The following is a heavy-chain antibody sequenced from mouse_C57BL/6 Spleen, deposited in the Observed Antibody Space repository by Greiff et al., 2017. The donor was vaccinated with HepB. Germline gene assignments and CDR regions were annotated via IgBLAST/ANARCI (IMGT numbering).Heavy chain of an antibody. V-gene: IGHV2-5*01. CDR1: GFSLTSYG. Sequence: VQLVESGPGLVQPSQSLSITCTVSGFSLTSYGVHWVRQSPGKGLEWLGVIWRGGSTDYNAAFMSRLSITKDNSKSQVFFKMNSLQADDTAIYYCAKSHKEGGWYFDVWGTGTTVTVSS. CDR2: IWRGGST. J-gene: IGHJ1*03. CDR3: AKSHKEGGWYFDV.